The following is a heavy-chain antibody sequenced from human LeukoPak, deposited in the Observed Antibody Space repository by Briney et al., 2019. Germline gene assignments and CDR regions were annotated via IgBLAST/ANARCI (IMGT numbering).Heavy chain of an antibody. Sequence: SETLFLTCSVSGGSLNSGYWSWIRQPPGKGLGLIGLHYSSGSTSYNPSLKSRVTISVDTPSTQFCLKLRSVSAAGTAVYYCARKGVSDLYYFDSWGQGTLVTVSS. CDR2: HYSSGST. CDR3: ARKGVSDLYYFDS. CDR1: GGSLNSGY. V-gene: IGHV4-59*08. J-gene: IGHJ4*02. D-gene: IGHD3-16*01.